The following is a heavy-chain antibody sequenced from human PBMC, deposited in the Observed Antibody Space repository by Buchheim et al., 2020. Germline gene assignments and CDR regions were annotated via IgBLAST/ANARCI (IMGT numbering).Heavy chain of an antibody. D-gene: IGHD2-15*01. J-gene: IGHJ5*02. CDR2: INSDGSTT. V-gene: IGHV3-74*01. Sequence: EVQLVESGGGLVQPGGSLRLSCAASGFTFSSSWMHWVRQAPGKGLVWVSHINSDGSTTSYADSVKGRFIISRDNAKNTVYLQMNSLRAEDTAVYYCARGGLGAYCSGDTCSNWFDPWGQGTL. CDR3: ARGGLGAYCSGDTCSNWFDP. CDR1: GFTFSSSW.